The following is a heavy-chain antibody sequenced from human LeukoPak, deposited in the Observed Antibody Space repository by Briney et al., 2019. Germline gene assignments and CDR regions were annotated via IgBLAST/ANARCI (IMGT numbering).Heavy chain of an antibody. CDR1: GGPIRSYY. J-gene: IGHJ4*02. CDR3: ARVGYSSGWYVDY. V-gene: IGHV4-4*08. CDR2: IYSSGST. Sequence: SETLSLTCTVSGGPIRSYYWSWIRQPPGKGLEWIGYIYSSGSTNYNPSLKSRVTISVDTSKNQFSLKLSSVTAADTAVYYCARVGYSSGWYVDYWGQGTLVTVSS. D-gene: IGHD6-19*01.